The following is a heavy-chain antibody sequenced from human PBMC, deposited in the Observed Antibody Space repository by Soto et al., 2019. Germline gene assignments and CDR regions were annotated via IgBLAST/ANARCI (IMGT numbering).Heavy chain of an antibody. J-gene: IGHJ4*02. D-gene: IGHD2-15*01. Sequence: SSETLSLSCTVSGGSIRGSSYYWDRIRQPPGKGLEWIGSIYSSGSTYYNPSLKSRVTISVDTSKNQFSLKLSSVTAADTAVYYCARHTPAISISDHWGQGTLVTVPQ. CDR3: ARHTPAISISDH. V-gene: IGHV4-39*01. CDR1: GGSIRGSSYY. CDR2: IYSSGST.